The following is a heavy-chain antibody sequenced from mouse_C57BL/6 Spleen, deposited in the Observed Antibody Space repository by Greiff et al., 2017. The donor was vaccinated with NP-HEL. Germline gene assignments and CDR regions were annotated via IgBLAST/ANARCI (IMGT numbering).Heavy chain of an antibody. Sequence: EVQRVESGGGLVKPGGSLKLSCAASGFTFSSYAMSWVRQTPEKRLEWVATISDGGSYTYYPDNVKGRFTISRDNAKNNLYLQMSHLKSEDTAMYYCARDGYDDYYAMDYWGQGTSVTVSS. J-gene: IGHJ4*01. V-gene: IGHV5-4*01. CDR3: ARDGYDDYYAMDY. D-gene: IGHD2-2*01. CDR1: GFTFSSYA. CDR2: ISDGGSYT.